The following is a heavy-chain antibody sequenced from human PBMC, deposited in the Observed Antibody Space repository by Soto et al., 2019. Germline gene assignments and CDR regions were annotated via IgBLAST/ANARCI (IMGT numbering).Heavy chain of an antibody. CDR1: GDSISSVDHY. V-gene: IGHV4-30-4*01. D-gene: IGHD1-26*01. CDR3: ARLRWETENNWFDP. CDR2: IYHSGST. J-gene: IGHJ5*02. Sequence: SETLSLTCTVSGDSISSVDHYWSWIRQPPGKGLEWMGYIYHSGSTHYNPSLNSRLTISIDMSTNRFSLNLTSVTAADTAVYFCARLRWETENNWFDPWGQGALVTVSS.